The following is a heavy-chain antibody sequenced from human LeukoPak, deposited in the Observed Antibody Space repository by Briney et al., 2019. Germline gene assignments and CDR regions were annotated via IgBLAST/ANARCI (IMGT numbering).Heavy chain of an antibody. CDR2: IKSKTDGGTT. D-gene: IGHD1-1*01. CDR3: ARLHRRQMTSFDY. Sequence: GGSLRLSCAASGFTFTNAWMTWVRQAPGKGLEWVGRIKSKTDGGTTDYAAPVKGRFTISRDDSKNTLYLQMNSLRAEDTAVYYCARLHRRQMTSFDYWGQGTLITVSS. V-gene: IGHV3-15*01. CDR1: GFTFTNAW. J-gene: IGHJ4*02.